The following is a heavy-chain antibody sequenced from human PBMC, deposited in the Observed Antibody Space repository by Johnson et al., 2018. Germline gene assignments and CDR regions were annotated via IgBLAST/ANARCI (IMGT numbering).Heavy chain of an antibody. CDR1: GFTFDDYG. J-gene: IGHJ5*02. V-gene: IGHV3-20*04. D-gene: IGHD4-17*01. CDR2: INWNGGST. CDR3: AKDIGATVTTGAGWFDP. Sequence: VQLVQSGGGVVRPGGSLRLSCAASGFTFDDYGMSWVRQAPGKGLEWVSGINWNGGSTGYADSVKGRFTISRDNAKNSLYLQMNSLRARDTALYYCAKDIGATVTTGAGWFDPWGQGTLVTVSS.